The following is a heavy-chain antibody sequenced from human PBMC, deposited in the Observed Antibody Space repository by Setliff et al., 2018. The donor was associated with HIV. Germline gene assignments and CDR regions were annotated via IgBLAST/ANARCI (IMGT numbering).Heavy chain of an antibody. V-gene: IGHV3-21*01. D-gene: IGHD2-2*01. CDR1: EFSFFNFA. J-gene: IGHJ3*02. CDR3: ARSRSTRDAFDI. Sequence: LRLSCAASEFSFFNFALNWVRQAPGKGLEWVSSISSSGSYIYYADSVKGRFTISRDDATKSLFLQMDSLRAEDTAVYYCARSRSTRDAFDIWGQGTMVTVSS. CDR2: ISSSGSYI.